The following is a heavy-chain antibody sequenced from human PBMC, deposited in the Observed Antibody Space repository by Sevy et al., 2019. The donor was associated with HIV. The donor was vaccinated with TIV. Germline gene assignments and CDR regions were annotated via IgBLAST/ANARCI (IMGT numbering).Heavy chain of an antibody. V-gene: IGHV4-59*01. J-gene: IGHJ4*02. Sequence: SETLSLTCTVSGGSISSYYWSWIRQPPGKGLEWIGYIYYSGSTNNNPSLKSRVTISVDTSKNQFSPKLSSVTAADTAVYYCARVVVSYFDYWGQGTLVTVSS. CDR2: IYYSGST. CDR3: ARVVVSYFDY. CDR1: GGSISSYY. D-gene: IGHD2-21*01.